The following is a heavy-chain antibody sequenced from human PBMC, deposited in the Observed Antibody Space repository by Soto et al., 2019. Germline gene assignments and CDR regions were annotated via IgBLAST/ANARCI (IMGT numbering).Heavy chain of an antibody. Sequence: PSETLSLTCTVYGGSFSAYYWSWIRQPPGKGLEWIGEIKHSGSTNYNPSLKSRVTISADTSKNQFSLKLRSVTAADTAMYYCAKGKHPDYWGQGTLVTVSS. J-gene: IGHJ4*02. V-gene: IGHV4-34*01. CDR3: AKGKHPDY. CDR2: IKHSGST. CDR1: GGSFSAYY.